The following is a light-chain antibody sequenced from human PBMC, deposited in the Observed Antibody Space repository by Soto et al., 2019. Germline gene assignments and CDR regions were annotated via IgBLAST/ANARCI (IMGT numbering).Light chain of an antibody. V-gene: IGLV1-40*01. CDR3: QSYDSSLSAVV. CDR1: SSNIGADYD. Sequence: QSVLTQPPSVSGAPGQRVTISCTGSSSNIGADYDVHWYQQLPGTAPKLLIYGNSNRPSGVPDRFSSSKSGTSASLAITGLQAEDEADYYCQSYDSSLSAVVFGGGTKLTV. CDR2: GNS. J-gene: IGLJ3*02.